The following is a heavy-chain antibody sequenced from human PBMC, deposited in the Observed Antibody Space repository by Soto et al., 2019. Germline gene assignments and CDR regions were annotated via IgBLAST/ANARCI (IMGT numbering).Heavy chain of an antibody. V-gene: IGHV3-74*01. D-gene: IGHD1-7*01. CDR1: GFTFTNYC. Sequence: GGSLRLSCAAFGFTFTNYCMHWVRQVPGKGLVWVSRINSDGSHTTYADSVKGRFTISRDNAQNTLFLQMNSLRAEDTAVYYCARSGTSNSGMDVWGRGTTVTVSS. CDR3: ARSGTSNSGMDV. J-gene: IGHJ6*02. CDR2: INSDGSHT.